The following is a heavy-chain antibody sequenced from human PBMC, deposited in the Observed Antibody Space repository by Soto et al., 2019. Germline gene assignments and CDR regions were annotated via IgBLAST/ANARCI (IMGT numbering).Heavy chain of an antibody. CDR1: GFTVSSNY. Sequence: GVSLRLSSAASGFTVSSNYRSWVRQAPGKGLEWVGRVKRKVDGETTHYAAPVEGRFTISRDDSKNSLYLQMNSLRSEDTAVYYCTRAPIGNYFFEFWGQGTLVTVSS. CDR3: TRAPIGNYFFEF. CDR2: VKRKVDGETT. J-gene: IGHJ4*02. V-gene: IGHV3-15*06. D-gene: IGHD1-7*01.